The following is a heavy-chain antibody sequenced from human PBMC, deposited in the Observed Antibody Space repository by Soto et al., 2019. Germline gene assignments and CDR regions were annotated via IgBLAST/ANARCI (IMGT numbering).Heavy chain of an antibody. D-gene: IGHD2-21*02. V-gene: IGHV3-23*01. CDR1: GFSFSSYA. CDR3: ATCICGGDCYRVATHI. J-gene: IGHJ3*02. Sequence: PGGYLRLSCAASGFSFSSYAMSWVRQAPGKGLEWVSAISGRGGSTYNADSVKGRFTISRDNSKNTLYLQMNSLRAEDTAVYYCATCICGGDCYRVATHIRGPATMVTV. CDR2: ISGRGGST.